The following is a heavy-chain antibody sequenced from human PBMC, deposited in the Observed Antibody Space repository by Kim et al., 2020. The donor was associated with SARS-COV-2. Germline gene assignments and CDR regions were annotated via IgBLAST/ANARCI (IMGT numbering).Heavy chain of an antibody. D-gene: IGHD2-21*01. CDR3: ARDGGGEGFDY. J-gene: IGHJ4*02. CDR2: T. Sequence: TNYNPSLKSRVTISVDTSKNQFSLKLSSVTAADTAVYYCARDGGGEGFDYWGQGTLVTVSS. V-gene: IGHV4-59*01.